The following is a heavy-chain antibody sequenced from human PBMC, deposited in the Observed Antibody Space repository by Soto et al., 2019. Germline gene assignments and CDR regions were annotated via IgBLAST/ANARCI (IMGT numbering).Heavy chain of an antibody. CDR1: GGSISSGGYY. CDR3: ARQFCGGDCLPPLN. CDR2: ISYSGTT. J-gene: IGHJ4*02. D-gene: IGHD2-21*02. V-gene: IGHV4-31*03. Sequence: QVQLQESGPGLVKPSENLSLACTLSGGSISSGGYYWTWIRQHPGKGLEWIGYISYSGTTSYNPSLKSRLTISIDTQNQFSLKLSSVTAADTATYYCARQFCGGDCLPPLNLGQGTLVTVSS.